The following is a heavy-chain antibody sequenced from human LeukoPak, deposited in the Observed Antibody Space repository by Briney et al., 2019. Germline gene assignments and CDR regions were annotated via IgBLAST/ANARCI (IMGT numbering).Heavy chain of an antibody. CDR2: IYYSGST. V-gene: IGHV4-59*01. Sequence: SETLSLTCTVSGGSISSYYWSWIRQPPGKGLEWIGYIYYSGSTNYNPSLKSRVTISVDTSKNQFSLKLSSVTAADTAVYYCARGDIVVVPAAFYFDYWGQGTLVTV. J-gene: IGHJ4*02. CDR1: GGSISSYY. D-gene: IGHD2-2*01. CDR3: ARGDIVVVPAAFYFDY.